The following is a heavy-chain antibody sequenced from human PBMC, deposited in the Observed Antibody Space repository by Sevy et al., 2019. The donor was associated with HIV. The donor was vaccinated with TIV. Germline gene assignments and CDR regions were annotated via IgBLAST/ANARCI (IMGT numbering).Heavy chain of an antibody. CDR1: GFTLSSYD. Sequence: GGSLRLSCTASGFTLSSYDMNWVRQAPGKGLEWVSKISSSGSSIYYANSVKGRFTISRDNAKNSLNLQMNSLRAEDTAVYYCTRNGGAFDSGFDPWGQGTLVTVSS. D-gene: IGHD3-22*01. CDR2: ISSSGSSI. J-gene: IGHJ5*02. V-gene: IGHV3-48*03. CDR3: TRNGGAFDSGFDP.